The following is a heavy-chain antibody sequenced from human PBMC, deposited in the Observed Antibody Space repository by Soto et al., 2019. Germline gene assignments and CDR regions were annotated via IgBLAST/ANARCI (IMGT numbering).Heavy chain of an antibody. CDR2: TYYRYKWSS. J-gene: IGHJ4*02. Sequence: WHTLSLPRAICGHSVSSKSAAGHWIRQSPSRGIEWLGRTYYRYKWSSNYAVSVKSRITINPVTSRNQFSVQLRSVSPEDTAIYYCARTGDYIVDYWGQGTLVTVSS. D-gene: IGHD7-27*01. CDR3: ARTGDYIVDY. CDR1: GHSVSSKSAA. V-gene: IGHV6-1*01.